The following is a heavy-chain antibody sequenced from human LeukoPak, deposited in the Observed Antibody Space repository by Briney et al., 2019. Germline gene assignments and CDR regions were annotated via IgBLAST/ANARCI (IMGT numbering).Heavy chain of an antibody. CDR3: ARVTGYMIEDYFDY. D-gene: IGHD3-22*01. Sequence: SETLSLTCTVSGGSISSYYWNWIRQPPGKGLEWIGYIYYSGSTNYNPSLKSRVTISVDTSKNQFSLRLSSVTAADTAVYYCARVTGYMIEDYFDYWGQGTLVTVSS. CDR1: GGSISSYY. J-gene: IGHJ4*02. CDR2: IYYSGST. V-gene: IGHV4-59*01.